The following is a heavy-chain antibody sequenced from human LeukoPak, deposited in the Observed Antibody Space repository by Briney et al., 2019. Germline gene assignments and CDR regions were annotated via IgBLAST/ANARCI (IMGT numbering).Heavy chain of an antibody. D-gene: IGHD6-19*01. CDR1: GFTFSNFW. CDR3: ARCSGWAFKN. V-gene: IGHV3-7*01. J-gene: IGHJ4*02. Sequence: PGGSLRLSCAASGFTFSNFWMSWVRQAPGKGLEWVANINQDGSEKNYVDSVKGRLTISRDSAKNSLYLQMDSLRVEDTAIYYCARCSGWAFKNWGQGTLVTVSS. CDR2: INQDGSEK.